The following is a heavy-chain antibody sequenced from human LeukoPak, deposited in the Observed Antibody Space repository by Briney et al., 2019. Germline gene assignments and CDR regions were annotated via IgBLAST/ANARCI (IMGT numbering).Heavy chain of an antibody. CDR3: ARGITMVRGVIGYYMDV. CDR2: INWNGGST. V-gene: IGHV3-20*01. D-gene: IGHD3-10*01. Sequence: PGGSLRLSCAASGFTFDDYGMSWVRQAPGKGLEWVSGINWNGGSTGYADSVKGRFTISRDNAKNSLYLQMNSLRAEDTALYHCARGITMVRGVIGYYMDVWGKGTTVTISS. CDR1: GFTFDDYG. J-gene: IGHJ6*03.